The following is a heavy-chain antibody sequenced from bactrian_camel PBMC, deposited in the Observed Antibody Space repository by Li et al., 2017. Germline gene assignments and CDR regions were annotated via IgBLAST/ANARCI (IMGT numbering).Heavy chain of an antibody. J-gene: IGHJ6*01. V-gene: IGHV3S1*01. CDR2: IAGDGAAT. D-gene: IGHD7*01. CDR1: GYKYNDYC. Sequence: HVQLVESGGGSVQVGGSLRLSCEASGYKYNDYCMSWFRQAPGKEREGVAAIAGDGAATYYAKSVQGRFTISRDNARNTLYLQMDSLRSEDTAMYYCATLPTYPCAVDNFVFGYRGQGTQVTVS. CDR3: ATLPTYPCAVDNFVFGY.